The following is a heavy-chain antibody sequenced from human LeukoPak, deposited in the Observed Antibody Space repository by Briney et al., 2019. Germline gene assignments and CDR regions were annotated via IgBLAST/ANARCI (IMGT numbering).Heavy chain of an antibody. V-gene: IGHV4-59*01. CDR1: GDSISTSY. CDR2: IYSSGTT. D-gene: IGHD6-13*01. CDR3: ARDRQPSWYRGLDV. Sequence: PSETLSLTCTVSGDSISTSYWSWIRQPPGKGLEWIGHIYSSGTTKYNPSLSGRVTISVDTSKNQLYLKLTAVTAADTAVYYCARDRQPSWYRGLDVWGQGTTVTVSS. J-gene: IGHJ6*02.